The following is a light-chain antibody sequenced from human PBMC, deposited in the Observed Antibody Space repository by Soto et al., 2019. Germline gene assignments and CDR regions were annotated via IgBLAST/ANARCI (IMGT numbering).Light chain of an antibody. J-gene: IGLJ3*02. CDR2: QDR. CDR1: RLGHKY. CDR3: QAWDSSTHVV. V-gene: IGLV3-1*01. Sequence: SYELTQPPSVSVSPGQTASITCSGDRLGHKYVCWYQQKPGQSPVLVIYQDRKRPSGIPERFSGSNSGNTATLTISGTQAMDEADYYCQAWDSSTHVVFGGGTKLTVL.